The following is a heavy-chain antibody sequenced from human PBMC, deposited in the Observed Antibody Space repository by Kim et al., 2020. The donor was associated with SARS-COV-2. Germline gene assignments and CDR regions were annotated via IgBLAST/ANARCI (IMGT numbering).Heavy chain of an antibody. V-gene: IGHV4-34*01. D-gene: IGHD3-3*01. Sequence: SETLSLTCAVYGGSFSGYYWSWIRQPPGKGLEWIGEINHSGSTNYNPSLKSRVTISVDTSKNQFSLKLSSVTAADTAVYYCARGPKHLRFLNPYYYYYMDVWGKGTTVTVSS. CDR3: ARGPKHLRFLNPYYYYYMDV. CDR1: GGSFSGYY. CDR2: INHSGST. J-gene: IGHJ6*03.